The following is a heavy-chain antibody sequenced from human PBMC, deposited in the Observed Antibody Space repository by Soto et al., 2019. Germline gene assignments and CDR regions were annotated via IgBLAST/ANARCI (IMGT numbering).Heavy chain of an antibody. CDR2: MNPNTGKA. CDR1: GYTFSTCD. CDR3: ARRKERSRPHYFDH. D-gene: IGHD6-25*01. V-gene: IGHV1-8*01. Sequence: QVQLVQSGAEVKKPGASVRVSCKTSGYTFSTCDIHWVRQAPGQGLEWMGWMNPNTGKAGFAQKFQGRVTMTRDTSLGTAYMDLSGLKSEDPAVYYCARRKERSRPHYFDHWGQGSLVTVSS. J-gene: IGHJ4*02.